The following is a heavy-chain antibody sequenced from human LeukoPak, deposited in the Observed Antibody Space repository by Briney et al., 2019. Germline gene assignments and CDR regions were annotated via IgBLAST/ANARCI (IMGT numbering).Heavy chain of an antibody. Sequence: ASVKVSCTASGGTFSSYAISWVRQAPGQGLEWMGGIIPIFGTANYAQKFQGRVTITADESTSTAYMELSSLRSEDTAVYYCASSSYGSESQNYYYGMDVWGQGTTVTVSS. CDR2: IIPIFGTA. J-gene: IGHJ6*02. CDR3: ASSSYGSESQNYYYGMDV. V-gene: IGHV1-69*13. D-gene: IGHD3-10*01. CDR1: GGTFSSYA.